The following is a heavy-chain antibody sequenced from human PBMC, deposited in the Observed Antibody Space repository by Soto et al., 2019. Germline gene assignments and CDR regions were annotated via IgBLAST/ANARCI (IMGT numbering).Heavy chain of an antibody. Sequence: SETLSLTSAFPGGSIDSGGYSWSWIRQPPGKGLEWIGYIYHSGSTYYNPSLKSRVTISVDRSKNQFSLKLSSVTAADTAVYYCARLPDRWGQGTLVT. CDR1: GGSIDSGGYS. CDR3: ARLPDR. J-gene: IGHJ5*02. V-gene: IGHV4-30-2*01. D-gene: IGHD2-2*01. CDR2: IYHSGST.